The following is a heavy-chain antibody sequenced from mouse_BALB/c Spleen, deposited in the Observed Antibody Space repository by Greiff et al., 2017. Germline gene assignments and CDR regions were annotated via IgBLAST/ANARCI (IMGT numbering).Heavy chain of an antibody. J-gene: IGHJ4*01. D-gene: IGHD1-1*01. V-gene: IGHV14-4*02. Sequence: VQRQQSGAELVRSGASVKLSCTASGFNIKDYYMHWVKQRPEQGLEWIGWIDPENGDTEYAPKFQGKATMTADTSSNTAYLQLSSLTSEDTAVYYCNAGRPCAMDYWGQGTSVTVSS. CDR2: IDPENGDT. CDR1: GFNIKDYY. CDR3: NAGRPCAMDY.